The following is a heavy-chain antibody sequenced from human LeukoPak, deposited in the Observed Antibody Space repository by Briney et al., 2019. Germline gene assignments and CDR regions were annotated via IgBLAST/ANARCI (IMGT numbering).Heavy chain of an antibody. Sequence: GGSLRLSCAASGFTFSSYEMNWVRQAPGKGLEWVSYISSSGSTIYYADSVKGRFTISRDNAKNSLYLQMNSLRVEDTAVYYCAREEIMITFGVQYYFDYWGQGTLVTVSS. CDR3: AREEIMITFGVQYYFDY. D-gene: IGHD3-16*01. J-gene: IGHJ4*02. CDR1: GFTFSSYE. V-gene: IGHV3-48*03. CDR2: ISSSGSTI.